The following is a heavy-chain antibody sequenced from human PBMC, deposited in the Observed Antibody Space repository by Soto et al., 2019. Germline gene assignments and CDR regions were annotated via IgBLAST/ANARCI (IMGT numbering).Heavy chain of an antibody. D-gene: IGHD3-22*01. CDR3: ARRYYYDRSGYYLDY. J-gene: IGHJ4*02. CDR2: IYSGGST. Sequence: PGGSLRLSCAASGFSFSNYAMNWVRQAPGKGLEWVSVIYSGGSTYYADSVKGRFTISRDISKNTLFLQMSSLRAEDTAVYYCARRYYYDRSGYYLDYWGQGTLVTVSS. CDR1: GFSFSNYA. V-gene: IGHV3-53*01.